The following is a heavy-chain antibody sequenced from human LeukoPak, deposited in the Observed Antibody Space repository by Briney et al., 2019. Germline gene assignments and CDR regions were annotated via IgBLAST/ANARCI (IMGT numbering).Heavy chain of an antibody. Sequence: SETLSLTCAVYGGSFSGYYWSWIRQPPGKGLEWIGEINHSGSTNYNPSLKSRVTISVDTSKNQFSLKLSSVTAADTAVYYCVAAYGDYDYWSQGTLVTVSS. CDR1: GGSFSGYY. D-gene: IGHD4-17*01. V-gene: IGHV4-34*01. CDR3: VAAYGDYDY. J-gene: IGHJ4*02. CDR2: INHSGST.